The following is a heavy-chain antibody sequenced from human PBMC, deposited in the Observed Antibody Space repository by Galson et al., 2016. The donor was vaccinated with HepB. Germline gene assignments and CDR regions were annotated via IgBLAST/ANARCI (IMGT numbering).Heavy chain of an antibody. CDR1: GFIFSSYV. Sequence: SLRLSCAASGFIFSSYVMTWVRQAPGKGLEWVSTVSGGGASTYYADSVKGRFTISRDNSKNTLVLQLNGLRAEDTAVYYCARRISPSWFDPWGQGTLVTVSS. CDR3: ARRISPSWFDP. V-gene: IGHV3-23*01. D-gene: IGHD2-15*01. J-gene: IGHJ5*02. CDR2: VSGGGAST.